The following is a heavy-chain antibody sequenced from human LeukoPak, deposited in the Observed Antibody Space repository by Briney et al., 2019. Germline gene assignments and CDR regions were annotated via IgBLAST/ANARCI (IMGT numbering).Heavy chain of an antibody. CDR2: ISGSGGST. CDR3: VKDQGRGVIITLDY. D-gene: IGHD3-10*01. Sequence: GGSLRLSCAASGFTFSSYAMSWVRQAPGKGLEWVSAISGSGGSTYYADSVKGRFTISRDNSKNTLYLQMNSLRAEDTAVYYCVKDQGRGVIITLDYWGQGTLVTVSS. J-gene: IGHJ4*02. CDR1: GFTFSSYA. V-gene: IGHV3-23*01.